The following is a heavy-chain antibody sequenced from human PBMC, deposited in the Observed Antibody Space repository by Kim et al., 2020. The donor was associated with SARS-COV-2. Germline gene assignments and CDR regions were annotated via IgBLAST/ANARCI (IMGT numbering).Heavy chain of an antibody. CDR2: ISSSSSYI. Sequence: GGSLRLSCAASGFTFSSYSMNWVRQAPGKGLEWVSSISSSSSYIYYADSVKGRCTISRDNAKNSLYLQMNSLRAEDTAVYYCARDEPPRGGYVPWYFDYWGQGTLVTVSS. J-gene: IGHJ4*02. D-gene: IGHD3-22*01. CDR3: ARDEPPRGGYVPWYFDY. CDR1: GFTFSSYS. V-gene: IGHV3-21*01.